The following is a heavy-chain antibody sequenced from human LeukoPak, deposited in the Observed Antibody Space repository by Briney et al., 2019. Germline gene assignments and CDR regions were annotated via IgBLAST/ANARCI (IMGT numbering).Heavy chain of an antibody. CDR2: MNPNSGNT. CDR3: ARDYYDSSGYYDAFDI. V-gene: IGHV1-8*03. J-gene: IGHJ3*02. CDR1: GYTFTSYD. Sequence: ASVKVSCKASGYTFTSYDINWVRQATGQGLEWMGWMNPNSGNTGYAQKFQGRVTITRNTSISTAYMELSSLRSEDTAVYYCARDYYDSSGYYDAFDIWGQGTMVTVSS. D-gene: IGHD3-22*01.